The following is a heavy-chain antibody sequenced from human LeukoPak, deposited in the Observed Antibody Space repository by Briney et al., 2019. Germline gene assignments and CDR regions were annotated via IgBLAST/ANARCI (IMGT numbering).Heavy chain of an antibody. J-gene: IGHJ4*02. V-gene: IGHV3-23*01. CDR3: AKTYVDTTFFDS. CDR1: GFSFSNHA. Sequence: GSLRLSCVASGFSFSNHAINWVRQAPGKGLEWVSAISSGGGTIFYADSVKGRFAISRDNSKSTLYLQMTSLRAEDTAVYYCAKTYVDTTFFDSWGQGTRVTVS. CDR2: ISSGGGTI. D-gene: IGHD5-18*01.